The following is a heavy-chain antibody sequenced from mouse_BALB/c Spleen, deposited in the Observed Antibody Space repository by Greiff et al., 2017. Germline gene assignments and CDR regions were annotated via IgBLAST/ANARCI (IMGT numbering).Heavy chain of an antibody. Sequence: EVQRVESGGGLVQPGGSRKLSCAASGFTFSSFGMHWVRQAPEKGLEWVAYISSGSSSIYYADTVKGRFTISRDNPKNTLFLQMTSLRSEDTAMYYCARKKRTGTNAMDYWGQGTSVTVSS. V-gene: IGHV5-17*02. J-gene: IGHJ4*01. CDR1: GFTFSSFG. CDR3: ARKKRTGTNAMDY. CDR2: ISSGSSSI. D-gene: IGHD4-1*01.